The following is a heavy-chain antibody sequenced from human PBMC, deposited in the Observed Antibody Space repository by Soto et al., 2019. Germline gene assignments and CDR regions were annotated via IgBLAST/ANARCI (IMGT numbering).Heavy chain of an antibody. CDR3: ARQADYYYYYGMDV. V-gene: IGHV4-31*01. Sequence: PSETLSLTCTVSGGSISSGGYYWSWIRQHPGKGLEWIGYIYYSGSTYYSPSFQGQVTISADKSISTAYLQWSSLKASDTAMYYCARQADYYYYYGMDVWGQGTTVTVSS. J-gene: IGHJ6*02. CDR2: IYYSGST. CDR1: GGSISSGGYY.